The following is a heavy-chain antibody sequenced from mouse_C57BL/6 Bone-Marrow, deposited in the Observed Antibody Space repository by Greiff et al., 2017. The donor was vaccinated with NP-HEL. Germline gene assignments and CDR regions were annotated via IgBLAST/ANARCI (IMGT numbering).Heavy chain of an antibody. CDR1: GFTFSDAW. J-gene: IGHJ3*01. CDR2: IRNKANNHAT. V-gene: IGHV6-6*01. D-gene: IGHD2-4*01. Sequence: EVQLVESGGGLVQPGGSMKLSCAASGFTFSDAWMDWVRQSPEKGLEWVAEIRNKANNHATYYAESVKGRFTISRDDSKSSVYLQMNSLRAEDTGIYYCTNRIYYDYDGSWFAYWGQGTLVTVSA. CDR3: TNRIYYDYDGSWFAY.